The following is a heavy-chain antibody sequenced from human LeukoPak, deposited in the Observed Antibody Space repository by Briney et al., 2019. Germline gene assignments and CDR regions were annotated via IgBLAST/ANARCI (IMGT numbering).Heavy chain of an antibody. CDR1: GGSISSCY. CDR2: IYTSGST. Sequence: SETLSLTCTVSGGSISSCYWSWIRQPAGKGLEWIGRIYTSGSTNYNPSLKSRVTMSVDTSKNQFTLKLSSVTAADTAVYYCARERHYYGSGSYYLNPFDYWGQGNLVTVSS. CDR3: ARERHYYGSGSYYLNPFDY. V-gene: IGHV4-4*07. D-gene: IGHD3-10*01. J-gene: IGHJ4*02.